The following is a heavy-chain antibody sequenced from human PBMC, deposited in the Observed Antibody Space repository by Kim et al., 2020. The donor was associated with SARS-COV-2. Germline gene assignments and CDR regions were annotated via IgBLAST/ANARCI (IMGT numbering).Heavy chain of an antibody. V-gene: IGHV4-59*08. J-gene: IGHJ4*02. D-gene: IGHD6-19*01. CDR2: IYYTGGT. Sequence: GSLSLTCTVSGGSMSSYYWTWIRQPPGKGPEWIAYIYYTGGTNYNPSLKSRVTISVHTSQNQFSLRLSSVTAADTAVYYCARGNGLFPDWGQGTLVTVS. CDR1: GGSMSSYY. CDR3: ARGNGLFPD.